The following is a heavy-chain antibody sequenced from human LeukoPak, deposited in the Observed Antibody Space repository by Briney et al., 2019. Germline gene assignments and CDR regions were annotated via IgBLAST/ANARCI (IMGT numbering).Heavy chain of an antibody. V-gene: IGHV3-23*01. Sequence: SCKASGGTFSSYAMSWVRQAPGKGLEWVSAISGSGGSTYYADSVKGRFTISRDNSKNTLYLQMNSLRAEDTAVYYCAKDRGAYQPLYYFDYWGQGTLVTVSS. J-gene: IGHJ4*02. CDR1: GGTFSSYA. CDR2: ISGSGGST. D-gene: IGHD2-2*01. CDR3: AKDRGAYQPLYYFDY.